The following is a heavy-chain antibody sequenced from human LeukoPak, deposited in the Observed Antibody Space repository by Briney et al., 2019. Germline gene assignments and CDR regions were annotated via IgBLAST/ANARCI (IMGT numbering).Heavy chain of an antibody. CDR2: IYYSGST. CDR3: ARGDTSGWYDYFDY. CDR1: GGSISSGGYY. Sequence: SETLSLTCTVSGGSISSGGYYWIWIRQHPGKGLEWIGYIYYSGSTYYNPSLKSRVTISVDTSKNQFSLKLSSVTAADTAVYYCARGDTSGWYDYFDYWGQGTLVTVSS. J-gene: IGHJ4*02. V-gene: IGHV4-31*03. D-gene: IGHD6-13*01.